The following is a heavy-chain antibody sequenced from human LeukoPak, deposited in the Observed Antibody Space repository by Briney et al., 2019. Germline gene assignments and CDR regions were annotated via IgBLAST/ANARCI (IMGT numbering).Heavy chain of an antibody. Sequence: SETLSLTCTVSGGSISSYYWSWIRQPAGKGLEWIGHIYTSGSTNYNPSLKSRVTMSVDTSKNQFSLKLSSVTAADTAVYYCARELSGYSYGGLPPQLIDYWGQGTLVTVSS. CDR3: ARELSGYSYGGLPPQLIDY. V-gene: IGHV4-4*07. D-gene: IGHD5-18*01. CDR2: IYTSGST. CDR1: GGSISSYY. J-gene: IGHJ4*02.